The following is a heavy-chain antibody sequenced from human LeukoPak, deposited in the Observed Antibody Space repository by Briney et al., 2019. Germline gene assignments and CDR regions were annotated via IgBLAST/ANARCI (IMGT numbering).Heavy chain of an antibody. J-gene: IGHJ4*02. CDR2: IYTSGST. CDR3: ARGGEGATDY. CDR1: GGSISSGSYY. Sequence: PSETLSLTCTVSGGSISSGSYYWSWIRQPAGKGLEWIGRIYTSGSTNYNPSLKSRVTISVDTSKNQFSLKLSSVTAADTAVYYCARGGEGATDYWGQGTLVTVS. D-gene: IGHD1-26*01. V-gene: IGHV4-61*02.